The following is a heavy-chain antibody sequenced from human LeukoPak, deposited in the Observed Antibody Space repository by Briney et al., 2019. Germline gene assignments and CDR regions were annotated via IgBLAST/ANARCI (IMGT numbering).Heavy chain of an antibody. CDR2: IYYTGST. CDR3: ARDSGSYPLGYFDY. D-gene: IGHD1-26*01. V-gene: IGHV4-61*01. J-gene: IGHJ4*02. CDR1: GGSVSSGSYY. Sequence: SETLSLTCTVSGGSVSSGSYYWSWIRQPPGKGLEWIGYIYYTGSTKYNPSLKSRVTISADSSKNQFSLRLTSVAAADTAVYYCARDSGSYPLGYFDYWGQGTVVSVSS.